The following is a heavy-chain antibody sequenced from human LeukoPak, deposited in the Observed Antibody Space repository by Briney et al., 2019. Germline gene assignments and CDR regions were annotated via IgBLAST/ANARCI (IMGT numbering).Heavy chain of an antibody. J-gene: IGHJ3*02. CDR3: ARDRSSGYYSDAFDI. Sequence: PSETLSLTCSISGGSISSKTYNWGWIRQPPGKGLEWIGSTYYTGSTHYNPSLKSRVTISVDTSKNQLSLKLTSVTAADMAVYYCARDRSSGYYSDAFDIWAKGQWSPSLQ. V-gene: IGHV4-39*07. CDR1: GGSISSKTYN. D-gene: IGHD3-22*01. CDR2: TYYTGST.